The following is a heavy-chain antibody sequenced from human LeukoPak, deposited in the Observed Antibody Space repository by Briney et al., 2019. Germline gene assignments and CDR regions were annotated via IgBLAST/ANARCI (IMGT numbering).Heavy chain of an antibody. J-gene: IGHJ5*01. CDR1: GGSISSYY. D-gene: IGHD3-10*01. CDR2: IHYSGST. Sequence: SETLSLTCTVSGGSISSYYWSWIRQPPGKGLEWIGYIHYSGSTNYNPSLRSRVTISVDTSKNQFSLKLSSVTAADTAVYYCARDSQLEWFYSWGQGTLVTVSS. V-gene: IGHV4-59*01. CDR3: ARDSQLEWFYS.